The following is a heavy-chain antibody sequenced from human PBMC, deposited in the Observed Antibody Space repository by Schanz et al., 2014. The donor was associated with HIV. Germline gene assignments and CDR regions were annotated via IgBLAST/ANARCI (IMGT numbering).Heavy chain of an antibody. CDR1: GFSFSSFS. CDR3: AKDRNQYDSRYIGKGNYYYYYGMDV. V-gene: IGHV3-21*01. CDR2: IGSGGGYK. Sequence: EVQLLESGGGLEQPGRSLRLSCVASGFSFSSFSMNWVRQAPGKGLEWVSSIGSGGGYKYYADSVNGRFTISRDNSKNTVYLQAKSLRPEDTAVYYCAKDRNQYDSRYIGKGNYYYYYGMDVWGQGTTVTVSS. D-gene: IGHD3-22*01. J-gene: IGHJ6*02.